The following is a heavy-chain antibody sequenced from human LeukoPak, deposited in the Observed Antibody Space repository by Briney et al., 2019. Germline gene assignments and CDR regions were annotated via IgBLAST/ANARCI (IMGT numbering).Heavy chain of an antibody. D-gene: IGHD4-23*01. CDR1: GGTFSSYA. Sequence: SVKVSCKASGGTFSSYAISWVRQAPGQGLEWMGGIIPIFGTANYAQKFQGRVTITADESTSTAYMELSSLRSEDTAVYYCARALIRWEGGWLAFDIWGQGTMVTVSS. V-gene: IGHV1-69*13. J-gene: IGHJ3*02. CDR3: ARALIRWEGGWLAFDI. CDR2: IIPIFGTA.